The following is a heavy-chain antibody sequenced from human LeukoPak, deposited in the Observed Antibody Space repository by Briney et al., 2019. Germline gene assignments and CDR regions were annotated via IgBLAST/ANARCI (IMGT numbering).Heavy chain of an antibody. CDR1: GFTFTDHY. CDR3: ARVTWGFLGQY. D-gene: IGHD7-27*01. Sequence: GGSLRLSCAASGFTFTDHYMSWIRQAPGKGLEWVSYISSGSTHTNCADSVKGRFTISRDNSKNTVHLQMNSLRAEDTAVYYCARVTWGFLGQYWGQGTLVTVSS. J-gene: IGHJ4*02. V-gene: IGHV3-11*03. CDR2: ISSGSTHT.